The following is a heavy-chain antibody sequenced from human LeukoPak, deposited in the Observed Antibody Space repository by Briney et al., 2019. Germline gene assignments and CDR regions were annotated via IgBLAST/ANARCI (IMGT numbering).Heavy chain of an antibody. D-gene: IGHD4-11*01. Sequence: ASETLSLTCTVSGGSISSSSYYWGWIRQPPGKGLEWIGSIYYSGSTYYNPSLKSRVTISVDTSKNQFSLKLSSVTAADTAVYYCARGGGDHSNYYYYMDVWGKGTTVTVSS. J-gene: IGHJ6*03. CDR1: GGSISSSSYY. CDR3: ARGGGDHSNYYYYMDV. V-gene: IGHV4-39*07. CDR2: IYYSGST.